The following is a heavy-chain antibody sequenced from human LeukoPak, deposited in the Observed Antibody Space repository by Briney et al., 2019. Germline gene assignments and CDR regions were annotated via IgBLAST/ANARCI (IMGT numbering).Heavy chain of an antibody. V-gene: IGHV3-30*04. D-gene: IGHD2-2*01. J-gene: IGHJ4*02. CDR2: ISYDGSNK. CDR1: GFTFSSYA. Sequence: PGRSLRLSCAASGFTFSSYAMHWVRQAPGKGLEWVAVISYDGSNKYYADSVKGRFTISRDNSKNTLYLQMNSLRAEDTAVYYCARVIVVPAAGGGDYWGQGTLVTVSS. CDR3: ARVIVVPAAGGGDY.